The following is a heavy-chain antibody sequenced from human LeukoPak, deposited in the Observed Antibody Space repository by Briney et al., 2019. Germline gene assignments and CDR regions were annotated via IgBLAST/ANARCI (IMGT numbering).Heavy chain of an antibody. Sequence: GGSLRLSCAASGFIFSSYAMSWVRQAPGKGLECVSAISGSGASTYYADSVKGRFTISRDNSKNTLYLQMNSLRAEDTAVYYCAKETREYYDFWSGSSDAFDIWGQGTMVTVSS. D-gene: IGHD3-3*01. CDR3: AKETREYYDFWSGSSDAFDI. J-gene: IGHJ3*02. CDR2: ISGSGAST. CDR1: GFIFSSYA. V-gene: IGHV3-23*01.